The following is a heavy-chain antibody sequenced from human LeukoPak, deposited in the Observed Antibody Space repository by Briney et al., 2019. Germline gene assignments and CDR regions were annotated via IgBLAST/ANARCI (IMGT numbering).Heavy chain of an antibody. CDR1: GFTFNNYG. CDR3: AKGYYYDSDGYYQHFDY. Sequence: GGSLRLSCAASGFTFNNYGIHGLRQAPAKGLEWVALISYDGSNKYYADSVKGRFTISRDNSKNTLYLQMNSLRAEDTAVYYCAKGYYYDSDGYYQHFDYWGQGTLVTVSS. CDR2: ISYDGSNK. V-gene: IGHV3-30*18. D-gene: IGHD3-22*01. J-gene: IGHJ4*02.